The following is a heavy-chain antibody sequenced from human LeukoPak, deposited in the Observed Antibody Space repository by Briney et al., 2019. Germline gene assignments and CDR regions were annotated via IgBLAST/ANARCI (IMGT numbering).Heavy chain of an antibody. Sequence: ASVKVSCKASGYTFTSYYMHWVRQAPGQGLEWMAIIYPSGGITSYARKFQGRVTMTRDTSTSTVYMELSSLRSEDTAVYYCARGTRPAATETDFDYWGQGTLVTVSS. CDR1: GYTFTSYY. V-gene: IGHV1-46*01. J-gene: IGHJ4*02. CDR3: ARGTRPAATETDFDY. D-gene: IGHD2-2*01. CDR2: IYPSGGIT.